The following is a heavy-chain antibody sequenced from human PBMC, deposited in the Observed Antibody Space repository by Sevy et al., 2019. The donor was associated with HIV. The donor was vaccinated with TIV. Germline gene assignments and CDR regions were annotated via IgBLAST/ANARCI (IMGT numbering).Heavy chain of an antibody. J-gene: IGHJ4*02. CDR2: IPYDGSNK. V-gene: IGHV3-30-3*01. CDR1: GFTFSAYA. D-gene: IGHD5-12*01. CDR3: ARDVGWLQGGYYFDY. Sequence: GESLKISCAASGFTFSAYAMHWVRQAPGKGLEWVAVIPYDGSNKYYADSVKGRFTISRDNSKNTLYLQMNSLRADDTAVFFCARDVGWLQGGYYFDYWGQGTLVTVSS.